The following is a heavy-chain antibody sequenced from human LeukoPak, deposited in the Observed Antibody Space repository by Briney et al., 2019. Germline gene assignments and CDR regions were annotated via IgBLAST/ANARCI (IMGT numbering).Heavy chain of an antibody. CDR3: AKASPYYDVLTGYYYYFDY. J-gene: IGHJ4*02. CDR2: VSVSADST. CDR1: GFTFSNNA. Sequence: PGGSLRLSCAASGFTFSNNAMSWVRQAPGKGLEWVSAVSVSADSTYYADSVKGRFTISRDNSRNMVYLQMNSLRAEDTAIYYCAKASPYYDVLTGYYYYFDYWGQGTLVTVSS. D-gene: IGHD3-9*01. V-gene: IGHV3-23*01.